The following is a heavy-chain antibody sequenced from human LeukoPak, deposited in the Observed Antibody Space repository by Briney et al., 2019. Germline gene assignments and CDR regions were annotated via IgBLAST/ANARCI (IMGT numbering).Heavy chain of an antibody. D-gene: IGHD3-10*01. CDR3: AKGVRGVIAYYFDY. CDR1: GFTFSSYV. J-gene: IGHJ4*02. V-gene: IGHV3-30*18. Sequence: GRSLRLSCAASGFTFSSYVMHWVRQAPGKGLEWVAVISSDGSDKYYADSGKGRFTISRDNSKNQLYLQMNSQRAEDTAVYYCAKGVRGVIAYYFDYWGQGTLVTVSS. CDR2: ISSDGSDK.